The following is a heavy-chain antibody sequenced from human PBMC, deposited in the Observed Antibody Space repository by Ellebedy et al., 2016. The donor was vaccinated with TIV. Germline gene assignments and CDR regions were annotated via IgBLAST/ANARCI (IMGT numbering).Heavy chain of an antibody. V-gene: IGHV1-69*06. Sequence: ASVKVSCKASGGTFSSYAISWVRQAPGQGLEWMGGIIPIFGTANYAQKFQGRVTITADKSTRTAYMELSSLRSEDTAVYYCAGVSVVAGIQLNYYFDYWGQGTLVTVSS. CDR1: GGTFSSYA. J-gene: IGHJ4*02. D-gene: IGHD5-18*01. CDR3: AGVSVVAGIQLNYYFDY. CDR2: IIPIFGTA.